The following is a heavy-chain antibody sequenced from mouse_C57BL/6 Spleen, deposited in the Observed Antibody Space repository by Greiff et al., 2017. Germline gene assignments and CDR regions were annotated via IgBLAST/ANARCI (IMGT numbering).Heavy chain of an antibody. D-gene: IGHD2-3*01. V-gene: IGHV14-4*01. CDR3: TTDGSPFAY. Sequence: VQLQQSGAELVRPGASVKLSCTASGFNIKDDYMHWVKQRPEQGLEWIGWIDPENGDTEYASKFQGKATITADTSSNTAYLQLSSLTSEDTAVXYCTTDGSPFAYWGQGTLVTVSA. J-gene: IGHJ3*01. CDR1: GFNIKDDY. CDR2: IDPENGDT.